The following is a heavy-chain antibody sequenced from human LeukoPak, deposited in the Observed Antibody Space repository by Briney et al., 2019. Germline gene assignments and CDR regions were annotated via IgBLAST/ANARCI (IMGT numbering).Heavy chain of an antibody. CDR3: ARDGGSWYRGAFDI. CDR1: GFTFSSYS. Sequence: PGGSLRLSCAASGFTFSSYSMNWVRQAPGKGLEWVSYISSSSSTIYYADSVKGRFTISRDNAKNSLYLQMNSLRAEDTAVYYCARDGGSWYRGAFDIWGQGTMVTVSS. J-gene: IGHJ3*02. CDR2: ISSSSSTI. D-gene: IGHD6-13*01. V-gene: IGHV3-48*04.